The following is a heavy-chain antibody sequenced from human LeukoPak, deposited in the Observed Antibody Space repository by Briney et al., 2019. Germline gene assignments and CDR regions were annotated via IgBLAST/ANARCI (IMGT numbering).Heavy chain of an antibody. CDR3: ARPYDILTGYYSR. V-gene: IGHV1-2*02. Sequence: ASVKVSCEASGYTFTGYYMHWVRQAPGQGLEWMGWINPNSGGTNYAQKFQGRVTMTRDTSISTAYMELSRLRSDDTAVYYCARPYDILTGYYSRWGQGTLVTVSS. CDR2: INPNSGGT. D-gene: IGHD3-9*01. CDR1: GYTFTGYY. J-gene: IGHJ4*02.